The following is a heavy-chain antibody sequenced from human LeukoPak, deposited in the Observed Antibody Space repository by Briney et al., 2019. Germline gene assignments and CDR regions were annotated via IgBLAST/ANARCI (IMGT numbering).Heavy chain of an antibody. CDR3: ARDPSSTVTTPRGAFDI. D-gene: IGHD4-17*01. Sequence: SVKVSCKASGGTFSSYAISWVRQAPGQGLEWMGGIIPIFGTANHAQKFQGRVTITADESTSTAYMELSSLRSEDTAVYYCARDPSSTVTTPRGAFDIWGQGTMVTVSS. CDR2: IIPIFGTA. V-gene: IGHV1-69*13. J-gene: IGHJ3*02. CDR1: GGTFSSYA.